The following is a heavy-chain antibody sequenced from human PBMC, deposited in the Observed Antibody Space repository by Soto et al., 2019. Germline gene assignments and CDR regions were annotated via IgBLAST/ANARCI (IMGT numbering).Heavy chain of an antibody. J-gene: IGHJ3*02. V-gene: IGHV1-3*01. CDR1: GYTFTSYY. CDR2: INAGNGNT. D-gene: IGHD6-19*01. CDR3: ARDQRGYWYSSGWWAFDI. Sequence: GASVKVSCKASGYTFTSYYMHWVRQAPGQRLEWMGWINAGNGNTKYSQKFQGRVTITRDTSASTAYMELSSLRSEDTAVYYCARDQRGYWYSSGWWAFDIWGQGTMVTVSS.